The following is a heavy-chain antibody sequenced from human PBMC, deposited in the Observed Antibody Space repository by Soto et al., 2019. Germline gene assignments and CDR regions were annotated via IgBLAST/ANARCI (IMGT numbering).Heavy chain of an antibody. J-gene: IGHJ4*02. CDR3: ARELAAAAHDY. Sequence: SETLSLTCTVSGGSISSGGYYWSWIRQHPGKGLEWIGYIYYSGSTYYNPSLKSRVTISVDTSKSQFSLKLSSVTAADTAVYYCARELAAAAHDYWGQGTLVTVSS. CDR1: GGSISSGGYY. CDR2: IYYSGST. D-gene: IGHD6-13*01. V-gene: IGHV4-31*03.